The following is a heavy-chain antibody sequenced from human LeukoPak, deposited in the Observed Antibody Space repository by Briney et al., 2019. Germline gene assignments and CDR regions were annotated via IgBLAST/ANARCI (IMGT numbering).Heavy chain of an antibody. CDR2: IYPGDSDT. Sequence: GESLKISCKASGYSFTNYWIAWVRQMPGKGLEKMGIIYPGDSDTRYSPSFQGQVTISTDKSISTAYLQWSSLKASDTAMYYCARTGYTSGWYVGSFDYWGQGTLVTVSS. D-gene: IGHD6-19*01. J-gene: IGHJ4*02. CDR3: ARTGYTSGWYVGSFDY. V-gene: IGHV5-51*01. CDR1: GYSFTNYW.